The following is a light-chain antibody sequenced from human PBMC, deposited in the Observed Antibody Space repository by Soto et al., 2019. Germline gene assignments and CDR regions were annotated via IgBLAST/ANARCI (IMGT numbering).Light chain of an antibody. CDR3: QQYKDRPPWT. CDR2: GVS. J-gene: IGKJ1*01. Sequence: EIVMTQSPATLSVSPGERATLSCRASQSINSNLAWYQQKPGQAPRLLIYGVSTRATGIPARFSGTGSGTEFTLTISSLQSEDFAVYYCQQYKDRPPWTFGQGTKVEIK. CDR1: QSINSN. V-gene: IGKV3-15*01.